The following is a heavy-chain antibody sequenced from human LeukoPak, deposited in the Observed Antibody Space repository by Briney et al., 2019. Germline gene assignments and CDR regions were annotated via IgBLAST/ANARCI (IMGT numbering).Heavy chain of an antibody. CDR2: IKEDGSEK. V-gene: IGHV3-7*01. Sequence: PGGSLRLSCVASEFIFSNFWMTWVRQAPEKGLEWVAYIKEDGSEKDYVDSVKGRFTISRDNARNSLYLQMDSLRAEDTAVYYCARDNNEDRIGVFDYWGQGTLVTVSS. CDR3: ARDNNEDRIGVFDY. CDR1: EFIFSNFW. D-gene: IGHD2-15*01. J-gene: IGHJ4*02.